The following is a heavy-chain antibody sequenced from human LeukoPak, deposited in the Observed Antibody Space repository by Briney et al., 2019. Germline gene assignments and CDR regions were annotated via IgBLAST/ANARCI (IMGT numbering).Heavy chain of an antibody. CDR1: GHSFTSYW. CDR2: IYPGDSDT. J-gene: IGHJ3*02. Sequence: GESLKISCKGSGHSFTSYWIGWVRQMPGKGLGWMGIIYPGDSDTRYSPSFQGQVTISADKSISTAYLQWSSLKASDTAMYYCARRRRYDSSGYYYPDAFDIWGQGTMVTVSS. D-gene: IGHD3-22*01. CDR3: ARRRRYDSSGYYYPDAFDI. V-gene: IGHV5-51*01.